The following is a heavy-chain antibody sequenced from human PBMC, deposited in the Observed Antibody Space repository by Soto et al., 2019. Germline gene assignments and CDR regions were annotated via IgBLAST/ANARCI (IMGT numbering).Heavy chain of an antibody. Sequence: QITLKESGPTLVKPTQTLTLTCTFSGFSLSTSGVGVGWIRQPPGKALEWLALIYWDDDKRYSPSLKSRLTITQNTSTSRFILTRSNMDPVDTATYYCAHSLVGAMPMVPYCIAYWGQGTLVTDFS. CDR2: IYWDDDK. J-gene: IGHJ4*02. V-gene: IGHV2-5*02. CDR1: GFSLSTSGVG. CDR3: AHSLVGAMPMVPYCIAY. D-gene: IGHD1-26*01.